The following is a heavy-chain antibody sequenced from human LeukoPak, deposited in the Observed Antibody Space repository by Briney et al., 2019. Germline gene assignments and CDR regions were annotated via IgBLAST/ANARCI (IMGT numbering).Heavy chain of an antibody. CDR2: IYYSGST. V-gene: IGHV4-30-4*08. CDR1: GGSISSGDYY. CDR3: ARVNTPAPLYYYYYMDV. Sequence: ASETLSLTCTVSGGSISSGDYYWSWIRQPPGKGLEWIGYIYYSGSTYYNPSLKSRVTISVDTSKNQFSLKLSSVTAADTAVYYCARVNTPAPLYYYYYMDVWGKGTTVTVSS. D-gene: IGHD2/OR15-2a*01. J-gene: IGHJ6*03.